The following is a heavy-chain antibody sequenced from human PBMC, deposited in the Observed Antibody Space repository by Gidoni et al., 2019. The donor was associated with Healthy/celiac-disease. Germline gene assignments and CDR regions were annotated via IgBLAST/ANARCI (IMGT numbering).Heavy chain of an antibody. J-gene: IGHJ6*02. V-gene: IGHV4-34*01. Sequence: QVQLQQWGAGLLKPSETLSLTCAVYVWSFSGYYWSWIRQPPGKGLEWIGEINHSGSTNYNPSLKSRVTISVDTSKNQFSLKLSSVTAADTAVYYCARGNLYYYGSGSYYYYGMDVWGQGTTVTVSS. CDR2: INHSGST. D-gene: IGHD3-10*01. CDR3: ARGNLYYYGSGSYYYYGMDV. CDR1: VWSFSGYY.